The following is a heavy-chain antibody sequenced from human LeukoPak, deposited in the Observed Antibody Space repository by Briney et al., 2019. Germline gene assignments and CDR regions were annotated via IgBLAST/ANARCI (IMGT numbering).Heavy chain of an antibody. Sequence: SETLSLTCTVSGGSISSYYWSWIRQPPGKGLEWIGYIITSGSTNYNPSLKSRVTISVDTHKNQFSLKLSSVTAADTAVYYCARLGAGYDFWSGYYSGYYYYYMDVWGKGTTVTVSS. CDR1: GGSISSYY. CDR2: IITSGST. J-gene: IGHJ6*03. V-gene: IGHV4-4*09. D-gene: IGHD3-3*01. CDR3: ARLGAGYDFWSGYYSGYYYYYMDV.